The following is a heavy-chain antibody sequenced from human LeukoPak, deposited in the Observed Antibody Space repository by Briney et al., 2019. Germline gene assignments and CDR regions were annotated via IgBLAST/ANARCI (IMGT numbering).Heavy chain of an antibody. V-gene: IGHV3-74*01. CDR2: INRDGRLR. D-gene: IGHD6-13*01. J-gene: IGHJ6*01. CDR1: GLTFSSYW. Sequence: GGSLRLSCAASGLTFSSYWMDWVRQAPGKGLGWVSRINRDGRLRSYADSVKSRLTISRDNAKNTRFLQMNRLRAEKTAGYYCARNQPDSTSWGYYYYYSGMDVWGQGTTVTVSS. CDR3: ARNQPDSTSWGYYYYYSGMDV.